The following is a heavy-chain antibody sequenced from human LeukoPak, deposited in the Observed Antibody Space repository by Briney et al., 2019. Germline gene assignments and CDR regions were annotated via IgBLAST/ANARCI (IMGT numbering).Heavy chain of an antibody. V-gene: IGHV3-15*01. Sequence: GGSLRLSCAASGFYFDNAWMSWVRQAPGKGLEWFGRIKSKTAGGTTEFAAPLKGRFTISRDDSKTTLYLQMNSLKIEDTAVYFCVWEYASAFAIWGQGAMVTVSS. D-gene: IGHD1-26*01. J-gene: IGHJ3*02. CDR3: VWEYASAFAI. CDR1: GFYFDNAW. CDR2: IKSKTAGGTT.